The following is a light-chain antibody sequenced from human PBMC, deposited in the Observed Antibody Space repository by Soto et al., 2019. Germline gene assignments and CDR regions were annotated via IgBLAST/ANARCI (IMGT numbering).Light chain of an antibody. CDR2: DAH. V-gene: IGKV3-20*01. CDR3: QQYRSAPIT. Sequence: EIVLTQSPGTLSLSPGERATLSCRASQTVGVTYLSWYRHKPGQAPRLLTYDAHNRATGVPDRFSGVGSGTDFTLIIKRLEPEDFAVYYCQQYRSAPITFGQGTRLEIK. CDR1: QTVGVTY. J-gene: IGKJ5*01.